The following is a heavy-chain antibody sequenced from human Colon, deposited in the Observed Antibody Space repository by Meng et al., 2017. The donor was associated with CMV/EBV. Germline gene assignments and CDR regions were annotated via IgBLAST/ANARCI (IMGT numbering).Heavy chain of an antibody. J-gene: IGHJ1*01. V-gene: IGHV3-23*01. D-gene: IGHD3/OR15-3a*01. Sequence: SGFTFVDYAMIWLRQAPGKGLEWVSGIGGSGVYAYYAASVKGRFTISRDNSKNTLYLQMNALRVEDTAVYYCAKGSQYSNFWTAPDWGQGTLVTVSS. CDR2: IGGSGVYA. CDR3: AKGSQYSNFWTAPD. CDR1: GFTFVDYA.